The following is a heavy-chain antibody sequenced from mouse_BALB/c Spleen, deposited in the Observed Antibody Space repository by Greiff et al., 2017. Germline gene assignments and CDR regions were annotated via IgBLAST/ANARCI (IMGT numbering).Heavy chain of an antibody. CDR1: GFTFSSFG. J-gene: IGHJ2*01. V-gene: IGHV5-17*02. D-gene: IGHD1-1*01. CDR3: ARSITTVVFDY. Sequence: EVQVVESGGGLVQPGGSRKLSCAASGFTFSSFGMHWVRQAPEKGLEWVAYISSGSSTIYYADTVKGRFTISRDNPKNTLFLQMTSLRSEDTAMYYCARSITTVVFDYWGQGTTLTVSS. CDR2: ISSGSSTI.